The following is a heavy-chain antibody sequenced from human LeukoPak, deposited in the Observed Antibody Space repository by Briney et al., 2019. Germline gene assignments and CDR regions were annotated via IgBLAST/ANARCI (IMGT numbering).Heavy chain of an antibody. D-gene: IGHD2-15*01. CDR1: GYTFTGYY. J-gene: IGHJ4*02. V-gene: IGHV1-2*02. Sequence: GASVKVSCKASGYTFTGYYLQWVRQAPGQGLEWMGWINPNTGGTNYAQKFQDRVTMTRDTSISTAYMELSSLRSDDTAIYYCASHLGYYSYGSYYSDYWGQGTLVTVSS. CDR3: ASHLGYYSYGSYYSDY. CDR2: INPNTGGT.